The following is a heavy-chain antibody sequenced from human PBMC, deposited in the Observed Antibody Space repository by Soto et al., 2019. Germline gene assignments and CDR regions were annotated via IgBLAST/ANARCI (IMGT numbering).Heavy chain of an antibody. V-gene: IGHV3-64D*06. D-gene: IGHD5-12*01. CDR1: GFPFSSYA. CDR3: VRFGEVDIVATILMDV. CDR2: ISSNGGST. Sequence: PGGPLRLSCSASGFPFSSYAMHWVRQAPGKGLEYVSAISSNGGSTYYADSVKGRFTISRDNSKNTLYLQMSSLRAEDTAVYYCVRFGEVDIVATILMDVWGQGTTVTVSS. J-gene: IGHJ6*02.